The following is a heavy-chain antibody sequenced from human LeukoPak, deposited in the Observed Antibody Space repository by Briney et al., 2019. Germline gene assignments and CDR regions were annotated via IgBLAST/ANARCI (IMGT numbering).Heavy chain of an antibody. Sequence: SETLSLTCTVSGGSISSSSYYWGWIRQPPGKGLEWIGSIYYSGSTYYNPSLKSRVTISVDTSKNQFSLKLSSVTAADMAVYYCARHPISGYYYFDYWGQGTLVTVSS. CDR2: IYYSGST. J-gene: IGHJ4*02. CDR1: GGSISSSSYY. CDR3: ARHPISGYYYFDY. D-gene: IGHD3-22*01. V-gene: IGHV4-39*01.